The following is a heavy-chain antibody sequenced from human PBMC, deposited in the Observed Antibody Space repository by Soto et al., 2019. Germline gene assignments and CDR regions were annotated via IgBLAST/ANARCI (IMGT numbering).Heavy chain of an antibody. CDR2: INHSGST. CDR3: ARITMVNHDAFDI. J-gene: IGHJ3*02. V-gene: IGHV4-34*01. CDR1: GGSFSGYY. D-gene: IGHD3-10*01. Sequence: SETLSLTCAVYGGSFSGYYWSWIRQPPGKGLEWIGEINHSGSTNYNPSLKSRVTISVDTSKNQFSLKLSSVTAADTAVYYCARITMVNHDAFDIWGQGTMVTVSS.